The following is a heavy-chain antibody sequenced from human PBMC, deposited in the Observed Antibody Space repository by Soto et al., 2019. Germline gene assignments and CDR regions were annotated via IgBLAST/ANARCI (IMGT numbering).Heavy chain of an antibody. J-gene: IGHJ4*02. CDR2: INAGNGNT. V-gene: IGHV1-3*01. Sequence: QVQLVQSGAEVKKPGASVKVSCKASGYTFTSYAMHWVRQAPGQRLEWMGWINAGNGNTKYSQKFQGRVTITRDTSASTAYMELSSLRSEDTAAYYCARVKWLQLIDYWGQGTLVTVSS. CDR1: GYTFTSYA. CDR3: ARVKWLQLIDY. D-gene: IGHD1-1*01.